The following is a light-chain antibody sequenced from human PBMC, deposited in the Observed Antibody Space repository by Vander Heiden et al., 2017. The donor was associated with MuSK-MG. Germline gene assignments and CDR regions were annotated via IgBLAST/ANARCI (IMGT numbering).Light chain of an antibody. V-gene: IGKV1-39*01. Sequence: DIQMTQPPSSLSASVGDRVTITCRASQSISSYLNWYQQKPGKAPKLLIYAASSLQSGVPSRFSGSGSGTDFTLTISSRQPEDFASYYCQQSDSNSALTFGGGTKVEIK. CDR1: QSISSY. CDR2: AAS. CDR3: QQSDSNSALT. J-gene: IGKJ4*01.